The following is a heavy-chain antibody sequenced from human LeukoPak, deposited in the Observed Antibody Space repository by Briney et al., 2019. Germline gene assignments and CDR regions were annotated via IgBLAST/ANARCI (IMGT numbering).Heavy chain of an antibody. V-gene: IGHV1-24*01. CDR1: GYTLTELS. Sequence: ASVKVSCKVSGYTLTELSTHRVRQAPGKGLEWMGGFDPEDGETIYAQKFQGRVTMTEDTSTDTAYMELSSLRSEDTAVYYCATDPSRAYSSSWYYFQHWGQGTLVTVSS. D-gene: IGHD6-13*01. CDR3: ATDPSRAYSSSWYYFQH. CDR2: FDPEDGET. J-gene: IGHJ1*01.